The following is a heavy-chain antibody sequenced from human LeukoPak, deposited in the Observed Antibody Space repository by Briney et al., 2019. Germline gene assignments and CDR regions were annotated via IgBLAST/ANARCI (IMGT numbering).Heavy chain of an antibody. D-gene: IGHD1-26*01. Sequence: SQTLSLTCTVSGGSISSGGHYWSWIRQPAGKGLEYLGRISSTGSTNYNPSLRSRVTISADTSKNHFSLKLSSVTAADTAVYSCAGKGGDYFDYWGQGTLVTVSS. CDR3: AGKGGDYFDY. V-gene: IGHV4-61*02. CDR2: ISSTGST. J-gene: IGHJ4*02. CDR1: GGSISSGGHY.